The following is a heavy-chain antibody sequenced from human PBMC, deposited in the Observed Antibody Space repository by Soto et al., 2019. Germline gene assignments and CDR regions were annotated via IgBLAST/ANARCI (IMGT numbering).Heavy chain of an antibody. J-gene: IGHJ4*02. CDR1: GDSVSSAAKA. D-gene: IGHD3-16*01. V-gene: IGHV4-61*08. Sequence: QVQLQESGPGLVKPSETLSLTCNVFGDSVSSAAKAWTWVRQPPGKGLEWIEYMYYSGRTEYNPSLGGRASMSIEASKNQFSLRLYSVTAADTAVYYCARDRPAMGADYWSRGTLVTVSS. CDR3: ARDRPAMGADY. CDR2: MYYSGRT.